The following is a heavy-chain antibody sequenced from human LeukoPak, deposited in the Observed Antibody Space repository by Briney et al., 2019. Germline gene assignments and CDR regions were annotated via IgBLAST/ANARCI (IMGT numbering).Heavy chain of an antibody. V-gene: IGHV3-23*01. CDR2: ICGSGDST. Sequence: GGSLRLSCAPSGFTFSNYAMGWVRQAPGKGLECVSAICGSGDSTYYAHSVKSRFTISRDNSENALYLQMNSLRAEDTAIYYCAKCLREYNPSTGYYPCDYWGQGTLVTVSS. CDR3: AKCLREYNPSTGYYPCDY. J-gene: IGHJ4*02. D-gene: IGHD3-9*01. CDR1: GFTFSNYA.